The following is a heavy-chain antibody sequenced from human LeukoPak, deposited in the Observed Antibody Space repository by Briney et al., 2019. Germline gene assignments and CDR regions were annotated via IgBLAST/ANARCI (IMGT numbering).Heavy chain of an antibody. CDR1: GYTFTTCD. V-gene: IGHV1-8*03. Sequence: GASVKVSCKASGYTFTTCDINWVRQASGQGLEWMGWMNLKSGYTGYAQKFQGRVTITGDTSISTAYMELSSLRSEDTAVYYCARVTGSIDYWGQGTPVTVSS. CDR3: ARVTGSIDY. D-gene: IGHD3-9*01. CDR2: MNLKSGYT. J-gene: IGHJ4*02.